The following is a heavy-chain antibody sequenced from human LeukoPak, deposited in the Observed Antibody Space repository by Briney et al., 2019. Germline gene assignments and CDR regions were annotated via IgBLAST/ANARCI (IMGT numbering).Heavy chain of an antibody. Sequence: PGGSLRLSCAASGFTFSRYSLNWVRQAPGKGLEWVSSITTSSSYIYYADSVKGRFTISRDNARNSLYLHMNSLRAEDTAVYYCARSLGELSSPGGYWGQGTLVTVSS. D-gene: IGHD3-16*02. CDR2: ITTSSSYI. CDR1: GFTFSRYS. V-gene: IGHV3-21*01. J-gene: IGHJ4*02. CDR3: ARSLGELSSPGGY.